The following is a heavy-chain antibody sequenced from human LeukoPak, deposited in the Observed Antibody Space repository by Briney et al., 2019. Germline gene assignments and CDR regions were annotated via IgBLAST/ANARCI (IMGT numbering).Heavy chain of an antibody. V-gene: IGHV3-23*01. CDR1: GFAFSTFP. D-gene: IGHD2-21*02. Sequence: GGSLRLSCVASGFAFSTFPMSWVRQAPGKGLQWVSAVSGSGGHTVYLDSAKGRVTISRDNSKKTLYLQMNSLRVDDTAVYYCAKGGASVTDAPHGDVVTPTLDGFDIWGQGTMVTVSS. J-gene: IGHJ3*02. CDR3: AKGGASVTDAPHGDVVTPTLDGFDI. CDR2: VSGSGGHT.